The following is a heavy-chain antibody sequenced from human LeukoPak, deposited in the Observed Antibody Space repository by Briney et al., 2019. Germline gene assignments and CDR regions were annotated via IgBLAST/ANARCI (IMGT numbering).Heavy chain of an antibody. CDR2: ISAYNGNT. V-gene: IGHV1-18*01. Sequence: GASVKVSCKASGYTFTSYGISWVRQAPGQGLEWMGWISAYNGNTNFTQKLQGRVTMSTDTSTSTAYMELRSLRSDDTAVYYCARDRLYSYGYYGLDVWGQGTTVTVSS. D-gene: IGHD3-16*01. CDR1: GYTFTSYG. CDR3: ARDRLYSYGYYGLDV. J-gene: IGHJ6*02.